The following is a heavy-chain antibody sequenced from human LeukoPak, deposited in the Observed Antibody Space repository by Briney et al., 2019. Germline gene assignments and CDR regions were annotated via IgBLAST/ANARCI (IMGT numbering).Heavy chain of an antibody. CDR3: ARVGDMEAFDI. CDR2: MWYDGRNK. Sequence: GGSLRLSCDAAGFTHSRFRLVWVRQAPGKGLEWVTLMWYDGRNKYYADSVKGRFTISRDNSKNTVYLQMNSLRGEDTAVYYCARVGDMEAFDIWGQGTRVTVSS. D-gene: IGHD3-16*01. J-gene: IGHJ3*02. CDR1: GFTHSRFR. V-gene: IGHV3-33*01.